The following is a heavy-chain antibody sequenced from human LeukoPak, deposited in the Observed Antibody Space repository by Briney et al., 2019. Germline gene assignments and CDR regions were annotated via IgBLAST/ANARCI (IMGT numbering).Heavy chain of an antibody. CDR3: AREDGYYYGSGSYGMDV. CDR2: INSDGSST. D-gene: IGHD3-10*01. J-gene: IGHJ6*02. V-gene: IGHV3-74*01. Sequence: GGSLRLSCAASGFTFSSYWMHWVRQAPGKGRVWGSRINSDGSSTSYADSVKGRFTISRDNAKNTLYLQMNSLRAEDTAVYYCAREDGYYYGSGSYGMDVWGQGTTVTVSS. CDR1: GFTFSSYW.